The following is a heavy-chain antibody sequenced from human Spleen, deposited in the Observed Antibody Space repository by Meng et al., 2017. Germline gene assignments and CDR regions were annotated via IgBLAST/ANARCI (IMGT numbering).Heavy chain of an antibody. Sequence: GESLKISCAASGLTFSNFAMSWVRQAPRKGLEWVSAISGSGGSTYYTDSVKGRFTISRDNSKNTVFLQINSLRVEDTAVYYCARSPIDKYDLSALPLDYWGQGTLVTVSS. J-gene: IGHJ4*02. D-gene: IGHD3-16*01. CDR1: GLTFSNFA. CDR2: ISGSGGST. CDR3: ARSPIDKYDLSALPLDY. V-gene: IGHV3-23*01.